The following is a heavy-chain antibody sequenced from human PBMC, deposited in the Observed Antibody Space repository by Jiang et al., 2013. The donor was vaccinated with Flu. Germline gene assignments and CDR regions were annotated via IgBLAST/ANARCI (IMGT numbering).Heavy chain of an antibody. D-gene: IGHD3-22*01. CDR1: GYSFTSYW. CDR3: ASGRRYYYDSGGYADY. V-gene: IGHV5-51*01. CDR2: IYPGDSDT. Sequence: GAEVKKPGESLKISCKGSGYSFTSYWIGWVRQMPGKGLEWMGIIYPGDSDTRYSPSFQGQVTISADKSISTAYLQWSSLKASDTAMYYCASGRRYYYDSGGYADYWGQGTLVTVSS. J-gene: IGHJ4*02.